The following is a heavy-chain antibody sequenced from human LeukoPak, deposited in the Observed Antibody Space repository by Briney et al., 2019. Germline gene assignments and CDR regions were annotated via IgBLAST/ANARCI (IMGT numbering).Heavy chain of an antibody. J-gene: IGHJ4*02. D-gene: IGHD5-12*01. Sequence: ASVKVSCKASGGTFSSYAISWVRQAPGQGLEWMGWINPDNGGTNYAQKFQGRVTMTRDMSISTAYMELSRLRSDDTAVYYCARDPSNSGYDYLYYFDYWGQGTLVTVSS. V-gene: IGHV1-2*02. CDR1: GGTFSSYA. CDR2: INPDNGGT. CDR3: ARDPSNSGYDYLYYFDY.